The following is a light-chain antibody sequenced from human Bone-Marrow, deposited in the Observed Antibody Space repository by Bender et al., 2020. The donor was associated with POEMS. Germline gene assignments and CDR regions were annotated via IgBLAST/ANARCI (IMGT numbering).Light chain of an antibody. J-gene: IGLJ3*02. CDR1: ALPKQY. V-gene: IGLV3-25*03. Sequence: SYGLTQPPSVSVSPGQTARITCSGDALPKQYAYWVQLKPGQASVVVIRKDRERPSGIPGRFSGSSSGTVVTLVISVDMAEDEADYYCQSADDTAWMFGGGTRLTVL. CDR3: QSADDTAWM. CDR2: KDR.